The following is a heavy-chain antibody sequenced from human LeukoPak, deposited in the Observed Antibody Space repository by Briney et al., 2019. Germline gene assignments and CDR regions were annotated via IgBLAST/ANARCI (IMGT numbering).Heavy chain of an antibody. V-gene: IGHV3-21*01. CDR3: ARGGDERWDYYYYMDV. J-gene: IGHJ6*03. CDR2: ISSSSSYI. Sequence: GGSLRLSCAASGFTFSSYSMNWVRQAPGKGLEWVSSISSSSSYIYYADSVKGRFTISRDNAKNSLYLQMNSLRAEDTAVYYCARGGDERWDYYYYMDVWGKGTTVTVSS. CDR1: GFTFSSYS. D-gene: IGHD3-10*01.